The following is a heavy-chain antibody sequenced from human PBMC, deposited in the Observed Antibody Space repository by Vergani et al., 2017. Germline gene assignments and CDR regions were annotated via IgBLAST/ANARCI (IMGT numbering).Heavy chain of an antibody. CDR3: ARVASGHYYYYMDV. V-gene: IGHV4-39*01. J-gene: IGHJ6*03. Sequence: QLQLQESGPGLVKPSETLSLTCTVSGGSISSSNYYWGWIRQPPGKGLEWIGTIYYSGSTYYNPSLKSRVTISVDTSKNQFSLKLSSVTAADTAVYYCARVASGHYYYYMDVWGKGTTVTVSS. CDR2: IYYSGST. D-gene: IGHD5-12*01. CDR1: GGSISSSNYY.